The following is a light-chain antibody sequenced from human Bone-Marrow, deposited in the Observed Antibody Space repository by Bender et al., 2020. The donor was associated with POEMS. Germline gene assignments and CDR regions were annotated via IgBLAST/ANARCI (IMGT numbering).Light chain of an antibody. Sequence: QSALTQPRSVSGSPGQSVTISCTGTGSDVGGYNYVSWYQQHPGKAPKLLIYDVSQRPSGVSNRFSGSKSGNTASLTISGLQAEDEADYYCSSYSSSTTRLFGTGTKVTVL. CDR2: DVS. J-gene: IGLJ1*01. V-gene: IGLV2-11*01. CDR3: SSYSSSTTRL. CDR1: GSDVGGYNY.